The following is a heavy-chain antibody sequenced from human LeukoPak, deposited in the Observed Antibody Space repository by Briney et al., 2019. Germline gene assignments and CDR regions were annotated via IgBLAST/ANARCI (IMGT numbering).Heavy chain of an antibody. CDR1: GYSFTNYW. Sequence: GESLKISSKDSGYSFTNYWIGWVRQMPGKGLEWMGIIHSADSNTKYSPSFQGQVTISADKSISTAYLQWSGLKASDTAMYYCAGARHGDYRWDYWGQGTLVTVSS. J-gene: IGHJ4*02. CDR2: IHSADSNT. D-gene: IGHD4-17*01. V-gene: IGHV5-51*01. CDR3: AGARHGDYRWDY.